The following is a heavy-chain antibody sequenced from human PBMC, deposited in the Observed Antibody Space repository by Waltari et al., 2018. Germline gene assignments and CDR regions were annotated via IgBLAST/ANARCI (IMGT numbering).Heavy chain of an antibody. CDR3: AGEGGRSNWI. CDR2: ISPIFGTA. V-gene: IGHV1-69*12. Sequence: QVQLVQSGAEVKKPGSSVKVSCKASGGTFSSYAISWVRQAPGKGLEGSGGISPIFGTANDAQKFQGRVTITADETTSTAYMERSRLRSEDTAVYYCAGEGGRSNWIWGQGTLVTVSS. J-gene: IGHJ4*02. D-gene: IGHD1-20*01. CDR1: GGTFSSYA.